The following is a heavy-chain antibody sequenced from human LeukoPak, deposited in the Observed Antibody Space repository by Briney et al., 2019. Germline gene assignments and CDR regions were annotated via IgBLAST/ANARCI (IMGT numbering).Heavy chain of an antibody. D-gene: IGHD4-23*01. Sequence: SETLSLTCTVSGYSISSGYYWGWIRQPPGKGLEWIGSIYHSGSTYYNPSLKSRVTISVDTSKNQFSLKLSSVTAADTAVYYCARLSQLRDWFDPWGQGTLVTVSS. J-gene: IGHJ5*02. CDR1: GYSISSGYY. CDR3: ARLSQLRDWFDP. CDR2: IYHSGST. V-gene: IGHV4-38-2*02.